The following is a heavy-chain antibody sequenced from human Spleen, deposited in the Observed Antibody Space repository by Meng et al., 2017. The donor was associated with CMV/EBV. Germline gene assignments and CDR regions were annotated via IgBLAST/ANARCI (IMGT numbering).Heavy chain of an antibody. CDR2: IYYSGNT. V-gene: IGHV4-59*01. Sequence: SIRSYYWLWIRQPPGRGLEWIGYIYYSGNTNYNPSLKSRVTISVDTSKDQFSLKLSSVTAADTAVYYCARASYYYYDSGIPRSGWFDPWGQGTLVTVSS. J-gene: IGHJ5*02. D-gene: IGHD3-10*01. CDR3: ARASYYYYDSGIPRSGWFDP. CDR1: SIRSYY.